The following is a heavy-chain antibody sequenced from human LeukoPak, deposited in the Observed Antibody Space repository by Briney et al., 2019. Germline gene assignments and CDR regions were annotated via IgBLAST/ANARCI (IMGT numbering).Heavy chain of an antibody. CDR1: GYSFSYSW. CDR3: ARLGAADSKAFDF. Sequence: GESLKISCETSGYSFSYSWIGWVRQVPGKGLEWTGIIYPDDSDTKKAPSFQGRVTISADKSLSITYLQWDNLRASDTAMYYCARLGAADSKAFDFWGQGTMVTVSS. CDR2: IYPDDSDT. V-gene: IGHV5-51*01. J-gene: IGHJ3*01. D-gene: IGHD2-15*01.